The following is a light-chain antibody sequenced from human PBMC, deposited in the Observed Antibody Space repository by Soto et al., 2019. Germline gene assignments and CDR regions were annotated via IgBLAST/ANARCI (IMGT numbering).Light chain of an antibody. J-gene: IGKJ4*01. CDR2: DAS. CDR1: RSISNW. CDR3: QQYGSFSPIT. Sequence: DIQMTQSPSTLSASVGDRATIPCRSSRSISNWLAWYQQRPGIAPKLLIFDASILQSGVPSRFSGSGSGTEFTLSISRLQTDDFATYYCQQYGSFSPITFGGGTKVDIK. V-gene: IGKV1-5*01.